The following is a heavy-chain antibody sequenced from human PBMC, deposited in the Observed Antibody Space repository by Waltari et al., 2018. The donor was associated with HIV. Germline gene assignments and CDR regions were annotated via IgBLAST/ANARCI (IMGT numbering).Heavy chain of an antibody. D-gene: IGHD3-10*01. CDR2: IKSKTDGGTT. CDR1: GFTFSNAW. J-gene: IGHJ6*02. CDR3: TTLVLLGVGMDV. Sequence: EVQLVESGGGLVKPGGSLRLSCAASGFTFSNAWLGWVRQAPGKGLEWVGRIKSKTDGGTTDYAAPVKGRFTISRDDSKNTLYLQMNSLKTEDTAVYYCTTLVLLGVGMDVWGQGTTVTVSS. V-gene: IGHV3-15*01.